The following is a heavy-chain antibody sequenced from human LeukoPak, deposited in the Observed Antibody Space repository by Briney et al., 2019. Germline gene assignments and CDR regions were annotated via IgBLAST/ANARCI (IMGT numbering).Heavy chain of an antibody. CDR2: ISAYNGNT. V-gene: IGHV1-18*01. J-gene: IGHJ6*03. CDR1: GYTFTSYG. CDR3: ARDPPLLWFGDLLYPYYMDV. D-gene: IGHD3-10*01. Sequence: GASVKVSCKASGYTFTSYGISWVRQAPGQGLEWMGWISAYNGNTNYAQKLQGRVTMTTDTSTSTAYMELRSLRSDDTAVYYCARDPPLLWFGDLLYPYYMDVWGKGTTVTVSS.